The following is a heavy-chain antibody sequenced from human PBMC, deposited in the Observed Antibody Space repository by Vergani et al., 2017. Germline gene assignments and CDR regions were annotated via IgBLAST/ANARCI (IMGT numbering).Heavy chain of an antibody. J-gene: IGHJ6*02. D-gene: IGHD3-22*01. V-gene: IGHV3-33*01. Sequence: QVQLVESGGGVVQPGRSLRLSCAASGFTFRSYGMHWVRQAPGKGLEWVAVIWYDGSNKYYADSVKGRFTISRDNSKNTLYLQMNSLRAEDTAVYYCAAPSSGQTYYYGMDVWGQGTTVTVSS. CDR2: IWYDGSNK. CDR3: AAPSSGQTYYYGMDV. CDR1: GFTFRSYG.